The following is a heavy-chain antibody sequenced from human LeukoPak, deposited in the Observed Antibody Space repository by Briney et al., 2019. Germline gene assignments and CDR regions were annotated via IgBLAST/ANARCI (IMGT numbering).Heavy chain of an antibody. D-gene: IGHD3-10*01. CDR1: GFTVSSNY. CDR2: IYSDGST. V-gene: IGHV3-66*01. J-gene: IGHJ6*03. CDR3: AGVIPARAPAWFGELRLFYYSYIDV. Sequence: XGSLRLSCAASGFTVSSNYMSWVRQAPGKGLEGVSVIYSDGSTYYTDSVKGRFTISRDNCKNTLYLQMNSLRAEETAVYNCAGVIPARAPAWFGELRLFYYSYIDVWGKGTPVTVSS.